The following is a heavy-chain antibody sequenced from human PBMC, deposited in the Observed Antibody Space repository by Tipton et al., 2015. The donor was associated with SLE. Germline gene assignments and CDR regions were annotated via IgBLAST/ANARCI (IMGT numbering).Heavy chain of an antibody. CDR3: ARSWPAYYGSGSYYNWFDP. CDR1: GGSFSGYY. CDR2: INHSGST. V-gene: IGHV4-34*01. J-gene: IGHJ5*02. Sequence: TLSLTCAVYGGSFSGYYWSWIRQPPGKGLEWIGEINHSGSTNYNPSLKSRVTISVDTSKNQFSLKLSSVTAADTAVYYCARSWPAYYGSGSYYNWFDPWGQGTLVT. D-gene: IGHD3-10*01.